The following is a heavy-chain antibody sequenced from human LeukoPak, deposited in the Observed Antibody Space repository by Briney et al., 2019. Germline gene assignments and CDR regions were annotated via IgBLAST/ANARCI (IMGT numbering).Heavy chain of an antibody. CDR2: XIPILDIA. D-gene: IGHD5-12*01. CDR1: GGXFSNYA. Sequence: SVKVSCKASGGXFSNYAISWVRQAPGXXXXXXXXXIPILDIANYAQKFQGRVTITADKSTSTAYMELSSLRSEDTAVYFCARASGYDPPPYYYGMDVWGQGTTVTVSS. CDR3: ARASGYDPPPYYYGMDV. V-gene: IGHV1-69*10. J-gene: IGHJ6*02.